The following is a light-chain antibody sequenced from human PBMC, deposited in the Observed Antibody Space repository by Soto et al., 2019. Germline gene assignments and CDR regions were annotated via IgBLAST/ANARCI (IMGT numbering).Light chain of an antibody. J-gene: IGLJ2*01. CDR1: SSNIGSFYD. Sequence: VLTQPPSVSGAPGQRDTIPCTGSSSNIGSFYDVHWYQQLPGTVPKLLIYGDNNRPSGVPDRSSGSKSGTAASLAIAGLQAEDQAHYYCPSYGSRLNHVVFCGGTKLTAL. V-gene: IGLV1-40*01. CDR3: PSYGSRLNHVV. CDR2: GDN.